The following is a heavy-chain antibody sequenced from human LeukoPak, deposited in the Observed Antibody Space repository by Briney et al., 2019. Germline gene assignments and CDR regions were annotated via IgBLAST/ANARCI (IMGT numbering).Heavy chain of an antibody. D-gene: IGHD3-16*02. CDR1: GGSISSYY. J-gene: IGHJ4*02. CDR2: IYTSGST. Sequence: KSSETLSLTCTVSGGSISSYYWSWIRQPAGKGLEWIGRIYTSGSTSYNPSLKSRVTMSVDTSKNQFSLKLSSVTAADTAVYYCARDIGRPTFGGVIATYFDYWGQGTLVTVSS. V-gene: IGHV4-4*07. CDR3: ARDIGRPTFGGVIATYFDY.